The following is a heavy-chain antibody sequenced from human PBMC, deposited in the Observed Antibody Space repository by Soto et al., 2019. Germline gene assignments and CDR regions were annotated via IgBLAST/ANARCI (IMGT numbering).Heavy chain of an antibody. CDR1: GYSFTSYW. V-gene: IGHV5-10-1*01. D-gene: IGHD6-6*01. Sequence: PGESLKISCKGSGYSFTSYWISWGRQMPGKGLEWMGRIDPSDSYTNYSPSFQGHVTISADKSISTAYLQWSSLKASDTAMYYCARKGNRYSSSPEVYGMDVWGKGTTLTVSA. CDR2: IDPSDSYT. J-gene: IGHJ6*04. CDR3: ARKGNRYSSSPEVYGMDV.